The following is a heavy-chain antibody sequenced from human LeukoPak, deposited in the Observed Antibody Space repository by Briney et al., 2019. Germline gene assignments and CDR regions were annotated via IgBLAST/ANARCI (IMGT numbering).Heavy chain of an antibody. J-gene: IGHJ6*02. CDR2: IYYSGST. CDR1: GGSISSYH. CDR3: ARRSYYAYGMDV. Sequence: SSETLSLTCTVSGGSISSYHWSWIRQPPGKGLEWIGYIYYSGSTNYNPSLKSRVTISVDTSKNQFSLKLSSVTAADTAVYYCARRSYYAYGMDVWGQGTTVTVSS. V-gene: IGHV4-59*08.